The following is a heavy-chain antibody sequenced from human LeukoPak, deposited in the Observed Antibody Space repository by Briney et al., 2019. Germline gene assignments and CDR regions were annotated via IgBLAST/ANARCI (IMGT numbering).Heavy chain of an antibody. CDR1: GFTFSTYW. D-gene: IGHD2/OR15-2a*01. V-gene: IGHV3-74*01. J-gene: IGHJ4*02. CDR3: VKLSIIGVDY. CDR2: INSEGRNT. Sequence: GGSLRLSCAASGFTFSTYWMHWVRQAPGKGLVWVSGINSEGRNTNYADSVKGRFTISRDNAKNTLYLQMNSLRAEDTAVYYCVKLSIIGVDYWGQGALVTVSS.